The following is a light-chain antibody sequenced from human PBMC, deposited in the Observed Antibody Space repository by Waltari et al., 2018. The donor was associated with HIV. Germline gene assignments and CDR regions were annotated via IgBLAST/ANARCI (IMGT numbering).Light chain of an antibody. V-gene: IGLV7-46*01. CDR1: SGPVTSGHH. Sequence: QAVVTQEPSLTVSPGGTVTLTCGPSSGPVTSGHHPYWFQQKPGQAPRTLIYDTTYKHSWTPARFSGSLLGGKAALTLSGAQPEDEADYYCLLSYAGSRPVVFGGGTKLTIL. J-gene: IGLJ2*01. CDR3: LLSYAGSRPVV. CDR2: DTT.